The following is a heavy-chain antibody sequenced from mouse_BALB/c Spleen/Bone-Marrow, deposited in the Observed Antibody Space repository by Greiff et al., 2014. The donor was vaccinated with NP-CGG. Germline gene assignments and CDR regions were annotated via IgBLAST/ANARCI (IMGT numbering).Heavy chain of an antibody. CDR2: IYPYNGGT. CDR3: AVTILYAMDY. CDR1: GYTFTDYN. D-gene: IGHD2-12*01. V-gene: IGHV1S29*02. Sequence: EVQLLESGPELVKPGASVKISCKASGYTFTDYNMHWVKQSHGKSLEWIGYIYPYNGGTGYNQKFKSKATLTVDNSSSTAYMELRSLTSEDSAVYYCAVTILYAMDYWGQGTSVTVSS. J-gene: IGHJ4*01.